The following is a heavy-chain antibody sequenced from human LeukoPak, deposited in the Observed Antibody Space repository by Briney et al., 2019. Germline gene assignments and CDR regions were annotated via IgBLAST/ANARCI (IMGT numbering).Heavy chain of an antibody. CDR1: GYTFVYYY. J-gene: IGHJ5*02. V-gene: IGHV1-46*01. Sequence: GASVNVSCEASGYTFVYYYIHWVRQAPGQGLERMGVINPAGGATSYAQNFQGRVTMTRDTSTSTVYLGLSGLRSEDTAVYYCARVRQWLSSRFDPWGQGTLVTVSS. D-gene: IGHD6-19*01. CDR2: INPAGGAT. CDR3: ARVRQWLSSRFDP.